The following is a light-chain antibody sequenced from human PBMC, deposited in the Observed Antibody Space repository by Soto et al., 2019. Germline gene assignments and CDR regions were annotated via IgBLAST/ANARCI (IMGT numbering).Light chain of an antibody. CDR1: QSVSSSY. CDR3: QQYGSSRRLLT. Sequence: EIVLTQSPGTLSLSPGERATLSCRASQSVSSSYLAWYQQKPGQAPRLLIYGASSRATGIPDRFSGSGSGTDFNLTISRLEPEDFAVYYCQQYGSSRRLLTFGGGTKVEI. CDR2: GAS. V-gene: IGKV3-20*01. J-gene: IGKJ4*01.